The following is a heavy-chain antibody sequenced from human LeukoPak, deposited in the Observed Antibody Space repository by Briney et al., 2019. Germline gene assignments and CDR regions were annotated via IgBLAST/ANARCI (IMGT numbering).Heavy chain of an antibody. D-gene: IGHD3-22*01. J-gene: IGHJ3*02. Sequence: AESLSLTCTVSGGSISSYYWSWIRQPPGKGLEWVAYIYYSGSTNHNPSLKSRVTISVDTSKNQFSLKLSSVTAADTAVYYCARGGYYDKEAFDIWGQGTMVTVSS. CDR1: GGSISSYY. CDR2: IYYSGST. CDR3: ARGGYYDKEAFDI. V-gene: IGHV4-59*01.